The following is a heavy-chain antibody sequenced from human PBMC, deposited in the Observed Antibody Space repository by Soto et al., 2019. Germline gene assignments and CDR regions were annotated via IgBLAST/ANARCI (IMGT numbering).Heavy chain of an antibody. CDR1: GFTFSAHS. D-gene: IGHD3-3*01. V-gene: IGHV3-21*01. CDR3: ARERRYYDFWGGPDY. Sequence: PGGALRLSCAASGFTFSAHSLNWVRQAPGKGLEWVSSISGTSSYMYYADSVKGRFTISRDNAKNSLYLQMNSLRVEDTAVYYCARERRYYDFWGGPDYWGQGTLVTVSS. CDR2: ISGTSSYM. J-gene: IGHJ4*02.